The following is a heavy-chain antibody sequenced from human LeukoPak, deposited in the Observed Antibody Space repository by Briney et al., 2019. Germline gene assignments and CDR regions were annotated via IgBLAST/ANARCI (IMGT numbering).Heavy chain of an antibody. J-gene: IGHJ3*02. V-gene: IGHV3-48*01. CDR3: AKAYGGDAFDI. Sequence: GGSLGLSCAASGFTFSNYNMNWVRQPPGKGLQWVSYISSSSNIIYYADSVKGRFTISRDNAKNSLFLQMNSLRVEDTAVFYCAKAYGGDAFDIWGQGTMVTVSS. CDR1: GFTFSNYN. D-gene: IGHD2-21*01. CDR2: ISSSSNII.